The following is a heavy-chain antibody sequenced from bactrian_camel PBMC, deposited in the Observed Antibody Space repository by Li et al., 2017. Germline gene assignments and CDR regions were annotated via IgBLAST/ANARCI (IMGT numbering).Heavy chain of an antibody. D-gene: IGHD6*01. V-gene: IGHV3S54*01. J-gene: IGHJ6*01. CDR3: AAGRDHTRWYLVLWL. Sequence: HVQLVESGGGSVQAGGSLRLSCGASGNTASVKHMGWFRQAPGKEREGVAGFYVGDTGTYYADSVKGRFSISHDNAKNTLYLQMNSLKPEDTGMYYCAAGRDHTRWYLVLWLLGPGDPGHRL. CDR1: GNTASVKH. CDR2: FYVGDTGT.